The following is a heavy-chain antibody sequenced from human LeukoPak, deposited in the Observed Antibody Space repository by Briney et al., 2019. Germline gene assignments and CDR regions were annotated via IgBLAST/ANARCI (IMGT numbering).Heavy chain of an antibody. V-gene: IGHV1-46*01. CDR3: AKCSETGTTRWFDP. J-gene: IGHJ5*02. D-gene: IGHD1-7*01. CDR1: GYTFTSYC. CDR2: INPSGTT. Sequence: ASVKVSCEASGYTFTSYCLHWVRQAPGQGLEWMGLINPSGTTTYAQNFQGRVTMTRDTSASTAYMELSSLRSDDTAVYYCAKCSETGTTRWFDPWGQGTLVTVPS.